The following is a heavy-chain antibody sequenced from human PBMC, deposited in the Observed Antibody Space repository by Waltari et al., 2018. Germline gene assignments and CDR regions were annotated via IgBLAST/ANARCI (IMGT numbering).Heavy chain of an antibody. CDR2: FDPEDGET. CDR3: ATLLSGPMVRGVSWFDP. Sequence: QVQLVQSGAEVKKPGASVKVSCKVYGYTLTELSMHWVRQAHGKGLEWMGGFDPEDGETIYAQKFQGRVTMTEDTSTDTAYMELSSLRSEDTAVYYCATLLSGPMVRGVSWFDPWGQGTLVTVSS. V-gene: IGHV1-24*01. CDR1: GYTLTELS. D-gene: IGHD3-10*01. J-gene: IGHJ5*02.